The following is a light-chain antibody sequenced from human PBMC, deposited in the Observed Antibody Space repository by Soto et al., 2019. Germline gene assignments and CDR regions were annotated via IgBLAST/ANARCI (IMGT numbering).Light chain of an antibody. Sequence: DIQMTQSPSTLSASVGDRVTITCRASQSICFWLAWYQQKPGKAPNLLIYKASTLNSGVPSKFSGRGSGTEFTLTISSLQPDDFATYYCQHYASYPLTFGGGTKVEIK. CDR2: KAS. J-gene: IGKJ4*01. V-gene: IGKV1-5*03. CDR3: QHYASYPLT. CDR1: QSICFW.